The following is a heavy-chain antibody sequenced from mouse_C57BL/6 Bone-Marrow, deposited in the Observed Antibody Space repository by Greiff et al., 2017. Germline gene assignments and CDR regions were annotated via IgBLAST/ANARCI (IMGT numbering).Heavy chain of an antibody. CDR3: ARRDYSNNEGAMDY. CDR1: GFTFSSYG. J-gene: IGHJ4*01. D-gene: IGHD2-5*01. CDR2: ISSGGSYT. V-gene: IGHV5-6*01. Sequence: EVQVVESGGDLVKPGGSLKLSCAASGFTFSSYGMSWVRQTPDKRLEWVATISSGGSYTYYPDSVKGRFPISRDNAKNTRYLHMSSLKSEDTAMYYCARRDYSNNEGAMDYWGQGTAVTVSA.